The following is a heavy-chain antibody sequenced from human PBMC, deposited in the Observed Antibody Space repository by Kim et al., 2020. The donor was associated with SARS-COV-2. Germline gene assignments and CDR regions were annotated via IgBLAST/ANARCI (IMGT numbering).Heavy chain of an antibody. V-gene: IGHV4-59*01. CDR1: DGSISSYY. Sequence: SETLSLTCSVSDGSISSYYWSWIRQPPGKGLEWIGEIYHSGSTNYNPSLKSRVTISLDTSKNNFSLKLSSLTAADTAVYYCATSGSNSSSNYRMDVLGLG. D-gene: IGHD1-26*01. CDR2: IYHSGST. CDR3: ATSGSNSSSNYRMDV. J-gene: IGHJ6*02.